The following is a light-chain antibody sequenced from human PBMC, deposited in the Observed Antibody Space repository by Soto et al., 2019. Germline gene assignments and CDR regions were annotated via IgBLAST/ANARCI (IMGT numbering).Light chain of an antibody. CDR1: QSISNY. J-gene: IGKJ1*01. Sequence: DIQMTQSPSSLSASVGDRVTITCRASQSISNYLNWYQQKPGKAPKLLIYAASSLQSGAPSRFSGSGSGTDFTLTISSLQPEDFATYYCQQSYNSRTFGQGTKVDIK. CDR2: AAS. CDR3: QQSYNSRT. V-gene: IGKV1-39*01.